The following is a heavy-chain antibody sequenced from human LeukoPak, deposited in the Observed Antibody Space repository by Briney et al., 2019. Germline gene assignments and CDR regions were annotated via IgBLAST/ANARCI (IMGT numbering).Heavy chain of an antibody. V-gene: IGHV4-34*01. CDR2: INHSGST. CDR3: ARGGGYSGYFYFDY. CDR1: GGSFSGYY. D-gene: IGHD5-12*01. Sequence: PSETLSLTCAVYGGSFSGYYWSWIRQPPGKGLEWIGEINHSGSTNYNPSLKSRVTISVDTSKNQFSLKLSSVTAADTAVYYCARGGGYSGYFYFDYWGQGTLVTVSS. J-gene: IGHJ4*02.